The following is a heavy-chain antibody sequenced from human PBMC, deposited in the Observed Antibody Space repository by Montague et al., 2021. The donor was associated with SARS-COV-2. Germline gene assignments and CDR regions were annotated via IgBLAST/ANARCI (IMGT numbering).Heavy chain of an antibody. D-gene: IGHD1-1*01. CDR1: RGSISNDIYY. Sequence: SETLSFTCTVSRGSISNDIYYWGWIRQPPGKGPEWIGGSRYGGTSYYNPSLKSRVTISIDTSKNQCSLKMTAVTAADTAVYFCARQDIQLRFDLWGRGTLVTVSS. J-gene: IGHJ2*01. V-gene: IGHV4-39*01. CDR3: ARQDIQLRFDL. CDR2: SRYGGTS.